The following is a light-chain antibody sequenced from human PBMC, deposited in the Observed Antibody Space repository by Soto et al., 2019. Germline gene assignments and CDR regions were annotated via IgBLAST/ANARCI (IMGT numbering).Light chain of an antibody. CDR1: QSISSY. Sequence: DIQMTQSPSSLSASVGDRVTITCRASQSISSYLNWYQQKPGKAPMLLIYAASSLQSGVSSRFSGSGAVTDFTLTISSLQPEDFATYYWQQSYSTLITCGQGTRLEIK. J-gene: IGKJ5*01. V-gene: IGKV1-39*01. CDR2: AAS. CDR3: QQSYSTLIT.